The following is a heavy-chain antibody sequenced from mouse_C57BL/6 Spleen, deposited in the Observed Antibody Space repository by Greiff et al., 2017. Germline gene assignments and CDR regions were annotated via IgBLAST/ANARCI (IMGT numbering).Heavy chain of an antibody. Sequence: EVQLQQSGPVLVKPGASVKMSCKASGYTFTDYYMNWVKQSHGKSLEWIGVINPYNGGTSYNQKFKGKATLTVDKSSSTAYMELNSLTSEDSAVYYCARGPGTRYFDVWGTGTTVTVSS. CDR1: GYTFTDYY. J-gene: IGHJ1*03. CDR3: ARGPGTRYFDV. CDR2: INPYNGGT. D-gene: IGHD4-1*01. V-gene: IGHV1-19*01.